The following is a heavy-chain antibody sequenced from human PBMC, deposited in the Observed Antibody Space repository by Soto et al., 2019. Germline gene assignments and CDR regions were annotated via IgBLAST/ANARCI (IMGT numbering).Heavy chain of an antibody. CDR3: ARQWPLDY. D-gene: IGHD6-19*01. V-gene: IGHV4-4*07. CDR2: MYDGGAA. J-gene: IGHJ4*02. Sequence: LSLTFTVSCGSIGIYFGSWLRQPAGKGLEWIGRMYDGGAANYNPSLKSRVTMSLDRSKNQFSLRLTSVTAADTAVYYCARQWPLDYWGQGTLVTVSS. CDR1: CGSIGIYF.